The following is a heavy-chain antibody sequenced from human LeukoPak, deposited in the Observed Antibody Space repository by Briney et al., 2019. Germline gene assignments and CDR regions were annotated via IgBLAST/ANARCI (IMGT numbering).Heavy chain of an antibody. J-gene: IGHJ4*02. CDR2: IFYSGIT. V-gene: IGHV4-39*01. D-gene: IGHD5-18*01. CDR3: ARHRGGTTYGYPDY. CDR1: GGSISSSSYY. Sequence: SETLSLTCAVSGGSISSSSYYWGWLRQPPGKGLEWIGTIFYSGITYYNPSLKSRVTISVYTSKNQFSLKLKSLTAADTAVYYCARHRGGTTYGYPDYWGQGTLVTVSS.